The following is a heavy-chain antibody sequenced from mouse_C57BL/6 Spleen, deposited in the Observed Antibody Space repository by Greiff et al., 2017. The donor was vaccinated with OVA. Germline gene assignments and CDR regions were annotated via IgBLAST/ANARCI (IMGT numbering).Heavy chain of an antibody. J-gene: IGHJ3*01. D-gene: IGHD1-1*01. Sequence: QVQLQQSGAELARPGASVKLSCKASGYTFTSYGISWVKQRTGQGLEWIGEIYPRSGNTYYNEKFKGKATLTADKSSSTAYMELRSLTSEDSAVYFCAREELLRYWFAYWGQGTLVTVSA. V-gene: IGHV1-81*01. CDR3: AREELLRYWFAY. CDR1: GYTFTSYG. CDR2: IYPRSGNT.